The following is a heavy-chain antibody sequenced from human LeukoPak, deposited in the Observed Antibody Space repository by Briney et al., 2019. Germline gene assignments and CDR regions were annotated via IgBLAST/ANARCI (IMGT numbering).Heavy chain of an antibody. J-gene: IGHJ4*02. CDR2: VSASGTDT. CDR3: AKVRAIAAAGRGYFDY. Sequence: GGSLRLSCAASGFTFMSHAMTWIRQAPGKGLEWVSAVSASGTDTFHADSVRGRFTISRDNSKNTLYLQMNSLRAEDTAVYYCAKVRAIAAAGRGYFDYWGQGTLVTVSS. V-gene: IGHV3-23*01. CDR1: GFTFMSHA. D-gene: IGHD6-13*01.